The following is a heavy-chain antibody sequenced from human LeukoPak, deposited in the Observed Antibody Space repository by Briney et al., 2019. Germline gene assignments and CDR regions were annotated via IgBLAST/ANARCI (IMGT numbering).Heavy chain of an antibody. Sequence: GASVKVSCKASGYTFTVYYIHWVRQAPGQGLEWMGWINPNSGGTNYAQKFQGRVTMTRDTSISTAYMELSRLRSDDTAVYYCARDRDYYDSSGYYPLDYWGQGSLVTVSS. D-gene: IGHD3-22*01. CDR2: INPNSGGT. J-gene: IGHJ4*02. CDR1: GYTFTVYY. CDR3: ARDRDYYDSSGYYPLDY. V-gene: IGHV1-2*02.